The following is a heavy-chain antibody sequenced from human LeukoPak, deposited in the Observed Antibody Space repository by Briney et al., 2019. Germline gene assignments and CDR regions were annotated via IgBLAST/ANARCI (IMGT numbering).Heavy chain of an antibody. CDR2: IKQDGREK. CDR1: GFTFSSYW. D-gene: IGHD6-13*01. V-gene: IGHV3-7*01. Sequence: GGSLRLSCAASGFTFSSYWMSWVRQAPGEGLEWVANIKQDGREKYYVDSAKGRFTISRDNAKNSLYLQMNSLRAEDTAVYYCARVGSRWYFDYWGQGTLVTVSS. J-gene: IGHJ4*02. CDR3: ARVGSRWYFDY.